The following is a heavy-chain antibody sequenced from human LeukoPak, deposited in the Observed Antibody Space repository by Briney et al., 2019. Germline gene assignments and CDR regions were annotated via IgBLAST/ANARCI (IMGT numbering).Heavy chain of an antibody. CDR2: INHSGST. CDR1: GGSFSGYY. Sequence: KPSETLSLTCAVYGGSFSGYYWSWIRQPPGKGLEWIGEINHSGSTNYNPSLKSRVTISVDTSKNQFSLKLSSVTAADTAVYYCARGSGKRPRKFDYWGQGTLVTVSS. D-gene: IGHD1-14*01. J-gene: IGHJ4*02. CDR3: ARGSGKRPRKFDY. V-gene: IGHV4-34*01.